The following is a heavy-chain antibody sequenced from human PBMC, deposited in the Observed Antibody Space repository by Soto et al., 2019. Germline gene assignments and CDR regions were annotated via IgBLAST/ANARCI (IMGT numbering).Heavy chain of an antibody. J-gene: IGHJ4*02. CDR1: GGSISSGGYY. CDR3: ARDQGGASYFDY. CDR2: IYYSGST. D-gene: IGHD3-16*01. Sequence: QVQLQESGPGLVKPSQTLSLTCTVSGGSISSGGYYWSWIRQHPGKGLEWIGYIYYSGSTYYNPSLKSRVTISVDTSKNQFSLKRSSVTAADTAVYYCARDQGGASYFDYWGQGTLVTVSS. V-gene: IGHV4-31*03.